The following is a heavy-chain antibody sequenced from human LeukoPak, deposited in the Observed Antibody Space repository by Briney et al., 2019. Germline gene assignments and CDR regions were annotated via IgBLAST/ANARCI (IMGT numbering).Heavy chain of an antibody. D-gene: IGHD5-12*01. CDR1: GGSISTGGYS. CDR2: IYHSGST. V-gene: IGHV4-30-2*01. CDR3: ARGDSGYDSIDHYFHY. Sequence: SETLYLTCAVSGGSISTGGYSRSWIRQPPGKGLEWIGYIYHSGSTYYNPSLKSRVTISVDRSKNQFSLKLSSVTAADTAVYYCARGDSGYDSIDHYFHYWGQGTLVTVSS. J-gene: IGHJ4*02.